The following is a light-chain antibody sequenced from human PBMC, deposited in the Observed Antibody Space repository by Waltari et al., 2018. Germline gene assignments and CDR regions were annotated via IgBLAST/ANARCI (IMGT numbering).Light chain of an antibody. Sequence: DIVMTQSPDSLSVSLGERATINCKSGQNLLYSSNNKNYLAWYQQKPGQPPKLLISWASTRKSGVPDRVSGSGSETDFTRTISTLQAEDVAVYYCQQYYTFPPTFGPGTKVDFK. CDR1: QNLLYSSNNKNY. J-gene: IGKJ3*01. CDR2: WAS. CDR3: QQYYTFPPT. V-gene: IGKV4-1*01.